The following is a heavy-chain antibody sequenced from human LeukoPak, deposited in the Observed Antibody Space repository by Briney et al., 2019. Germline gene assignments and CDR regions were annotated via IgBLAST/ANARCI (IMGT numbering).Heavy chain of an antibody. D-gene: IGHD4-17*01. CDR3: ARDLYGDYAPDY. V-gene: IGHV3-21*01. Sequence: PGGSLRLSCAASGFNFTSYTMNWVRQAPGKGLEWVSSISSSSSYIYYADSVKGRFTISRDNAKNSLYLQMNSLRAEDTAVYYCARDLYGDYAPDYWGQGTLVTVSS. J-gene: IGHJ4*02. CDR1: GFNFTSYT. CDR2: ISSSSSYI.